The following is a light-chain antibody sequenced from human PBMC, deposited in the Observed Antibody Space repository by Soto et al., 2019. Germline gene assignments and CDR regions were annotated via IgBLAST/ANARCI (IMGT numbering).Light chain of an antibody. J-gene: IGKJ4*01. CDR3: QQSYGTPLT. Sequence: DMEMTQSPSSLSASVGDRVTITCRASQSISNYLNWYQHKPGKVPKLLIYAASSLQSGVPTRFSGSGSGTDFNLTINSLQPEDFATYYCQQSYGTPLTFGGGTKSEIK. CDR2: AAS. CDR1: QSISNY. V-gene: IGKV1-39*01.